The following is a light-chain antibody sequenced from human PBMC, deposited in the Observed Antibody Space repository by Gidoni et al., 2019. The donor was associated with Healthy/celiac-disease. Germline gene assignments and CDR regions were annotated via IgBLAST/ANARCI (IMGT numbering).Light chain of an antibody. J-gene: IGKJ3*01. Sequence: EIVLTQSPAALSLSPGERATLSCRASQSVSSYLAWYQQKPGQAPRLLIYDASNRATGIPARFSGSGSGTDFTLTISSREPEDFAVYYCQQRSNWPGGFTFGPGTKVDIK. CDR3: QQRSNWPGGFT. CDR1: QSVSSY. V-gene: IGKV3-11*01. CDR2: DAS.